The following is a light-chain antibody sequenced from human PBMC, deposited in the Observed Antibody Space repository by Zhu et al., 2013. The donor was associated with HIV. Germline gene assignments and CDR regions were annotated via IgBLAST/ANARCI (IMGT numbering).Light chain of an antibody. J-gene: IGKJ2*02. V-gene: IGKV3-20*01. CDR1: QSVSYSQ. Sequence: EIVLTQSPGTLSLSPGERVTLSCWASQSVSYSQLAWYQQRLGQAPRLLVYGASSRAAGIPDRFSGSGSGTDFTLTITTLEPEDSAVYYCQQYSTSPCTFGQGSRLEIK. CDR2: GAS. CDR3: QQYSTSPCT.